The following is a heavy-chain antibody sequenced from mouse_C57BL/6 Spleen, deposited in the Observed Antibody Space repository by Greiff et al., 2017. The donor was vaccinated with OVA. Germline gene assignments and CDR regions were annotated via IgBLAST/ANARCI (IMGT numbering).Heavy chain of an antibody. CDR1: GFSLTSYA. D-gene: IGHD1-1*01. V-gene: IGHV2-9-1*01. CDR3: ARNYYGSSYYFDY. CDR2: IWTGGGT. Sequence: VKLVESGPGLVAPSQSLSITCTVSGFSLTSYAISWVRQPPGKGLEWLGVIWTGGGTNYNSALKSRLSISKDNSKSQVFLKMNSLQTDDTARYYCARNYYGSSYYFDYWGQGTTLTVSS. J-gene: IGHJ2*01.